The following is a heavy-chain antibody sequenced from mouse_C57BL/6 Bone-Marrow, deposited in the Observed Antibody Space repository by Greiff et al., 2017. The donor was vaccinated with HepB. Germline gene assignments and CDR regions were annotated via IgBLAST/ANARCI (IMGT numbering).Heavy chain of an antibody. Sequence: VQLQQSGAELARPGASVKMSCKASGYTFTSYTMHWVKQRPGQGLEWIGYINPSSGYTKYNQKFKDKATLTADKSSSTAYMQLSSLTSEDSAVYYCVRSYDYPSFAYWGQGTLVTVSA. CDR3: VRSYDYPSFAY. V-gene: IGHV1-4*01. CDR2: INPSSGYT. CDR1: GYTFTSYT. J-gene: IGHJ3*01. D-gene: IGHD2-4*01.